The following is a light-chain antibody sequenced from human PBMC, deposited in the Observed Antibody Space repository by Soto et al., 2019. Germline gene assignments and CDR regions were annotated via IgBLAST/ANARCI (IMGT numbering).Light chain of an antibody. Sequence: QSVLTQPRSVSGSPGQPVSISCTGTSSDVGRYNYVSWYQQHPGKAPKLMIYDVSERPSGVPDRFSGSKSGNTASLTITGLQDEDEADYYCCSFGGTYTGVFGTGTKVTVL. CDR3: CSFGGTYTGV. J-gene: IGLJ1*01. CDR2: DVS. CDR1: SSDVGRYNY. V-gene: IGLV2-11*01.